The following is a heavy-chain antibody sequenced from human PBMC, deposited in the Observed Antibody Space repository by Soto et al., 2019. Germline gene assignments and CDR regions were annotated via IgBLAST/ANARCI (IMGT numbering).Heavy chain of an antibody. CDR3: GKDHSGDYVGAHDM. CDR2: ISATGGHA. V-gene: IGHV3-23*01. Sequence: EVQLLESGGSLVQPGGSLRLSCAASVFTFGSYAMSWVRQAPGAGLVWVSGISATGGHAYYADSVKGRFTISRDNSRNTVFLQKNSLTAEDTALYDCGKDHSGDYVGAHDMWGRGTMVTVSS. J-gene: IGHJ3*02. D-gene: IGHD4-17*01. CDR1: VFTFGSYA.